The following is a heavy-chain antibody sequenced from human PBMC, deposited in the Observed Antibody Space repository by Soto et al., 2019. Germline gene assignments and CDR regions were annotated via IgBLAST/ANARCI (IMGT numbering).Heavy chain of an antibody. CDR3: TTEISQLWFGGWFDP. V-gene: IGHV3-15*01. CDR1: GFTFSNAW. D-gene: IGHD3-10*01. Sequence: EVQLVESGGGLVKPGGSLRLSCAASGFTFSNAWMSWVRQAPGKGLEWVGRIKSKTDGGTTDYAAPVKDRFTISRDDSKNTLYLQMNSLKTEDTAVYYCTTEISQLWFGGWFDPWGQGTLVTVSS. J-gene: IGHJ5*02. CDR2: IKSKTDGGTT.